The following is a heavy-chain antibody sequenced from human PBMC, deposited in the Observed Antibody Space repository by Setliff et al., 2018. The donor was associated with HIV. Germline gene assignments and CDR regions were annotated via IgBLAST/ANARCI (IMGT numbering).Heavy chain of an antibody. CDR2: MNPNTGVS. CDR1: GHTFTNVD. V-gene: IGHV1-8*01. CDR3: ARGKGVGGVVITGGLDV. J-gene: IGHJ6*04. D-gene: IGHD3-10*01. Sequence: ASVKVSCKASGHTFTNVDIHWLRRATGQGLEWLGWMNPNTGVSGYALKFQARVTMTRDTSISTAYMELSSLTSEDTAVYYCARGKGVGGVVITGGLDVWGKGTTVTVSS.